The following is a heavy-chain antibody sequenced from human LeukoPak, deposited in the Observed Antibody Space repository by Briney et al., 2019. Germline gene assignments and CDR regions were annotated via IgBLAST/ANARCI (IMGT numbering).Heavy chain of an antibody. Sequence: SETLSLTCTVSGGSISSYYWSWLRQPPGKGLEWIGYIYYSGSTNYNPSLKSRVTISVDTSKNQFSLKLSSVTAADTAVYYCARDFRGDGFDPWGQGTLVTVSS. CDR2: IYYSGST. CDR1: GGSISSYY. CDR3: ARDFRGDGFDP. D-gene: IGHD3-16*01. J-gene: IGHJ5*02. V-gene: IGHV4-59*01.